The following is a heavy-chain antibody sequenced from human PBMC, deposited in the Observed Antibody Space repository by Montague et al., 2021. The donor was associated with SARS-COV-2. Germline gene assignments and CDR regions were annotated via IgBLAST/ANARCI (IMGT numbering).Heavy chain of an antibody. Sequence: SLRLSCAASGFTLSNYGIHWVRQAPGKGLEWVVVMWYDGGDKYYADSVKGRFTMSRDKSKNAVYLQMSSLRVEDTAVYYCAREYDTNGYYYYGMDVWGQGTTVTVSS. CDR3: AREYDTNGYYYYGMDV. D-gene: IGHD2-8*01. CDR2: MWYDGGDK. CDR1: GFTLSNYG. V-gene: IGHV3-33*01. J-gene: IGHJ6*02.